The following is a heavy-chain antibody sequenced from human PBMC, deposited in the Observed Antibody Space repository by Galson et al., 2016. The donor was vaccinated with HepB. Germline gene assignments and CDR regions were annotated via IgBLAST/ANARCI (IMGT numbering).Heavy chain of an antibody. Sequence: SCKASGYTFTTPGISWVRQAPGQGLEWMGWISTYSGNTKYAQKFQGGLTLTTDSSTTTAYMELRSLRFDDTALYYCARDVQYRFDSWGQGTLVTVSS. V-gene: IGHV1-18*01. CDR1: GYTFTTPG. J-gene: IGHJ4*02. D-gene: IGHD2/OR15-2a*01. CDR2: ISTYSGNT. CDR3: ARDVQYRFDS.